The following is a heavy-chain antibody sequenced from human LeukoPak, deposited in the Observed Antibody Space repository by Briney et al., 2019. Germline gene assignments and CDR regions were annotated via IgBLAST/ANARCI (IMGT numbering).Heavy chain of an antibody. CDR3: ARELSDYVWGSYRRTFDY. D-gene: IGHD3-16*02. J-gene: IGHJ4*02. CDR1: EFTFSSYW. CDR2: INSDGSST. Sequence: GGSLRLSCAASEFTFSSYWMHWVRQAPGKGLVWVSRINSDGSSTNYADSVKGRFTISRDNAKNTLSLQMNSLRAEDTAVYYCARELSDYVWGSYRRTFDYWGQGTLVTVSS. V-gene: IGHV3-74*01.